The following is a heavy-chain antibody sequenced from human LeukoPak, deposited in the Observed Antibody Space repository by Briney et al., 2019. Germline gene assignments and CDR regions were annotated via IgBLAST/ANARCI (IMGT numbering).Heavy chain of an antibody. J-gene: IGHJ6*03. CDR3: ARAPGQLGRDYYYYYMDV. CDR2: IYSGADT. D-gene: IGHD6-6*01. Sequence: GGSLRLSCAASGFTVSRNYMSWVRQAPGKGLEWVSVIYSGADTYYADSVKGRFTISRDNSKNTLYLQMNSLRDEDTAVYYCARAPGQLGRDYYYYYMDVWGKGTTVTVSS. CDR1: GFTVSRNY. V-gene: IGHV3-66*02.